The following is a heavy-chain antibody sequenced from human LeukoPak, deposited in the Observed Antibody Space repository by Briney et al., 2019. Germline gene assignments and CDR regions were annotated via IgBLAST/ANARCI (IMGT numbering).Heavy chain of an antibody. V-gene: IGHV4-61*01. CDR1: GGSVSSGTYY. CDR2: IFYSGST. Sequence: SETLSLTCTVSGGSVSSGTYYWNWIRQPPGKGLEWIGHIFYSGSTNYNPSLKSRVTISVDTSKNQFSLKLSSVTAADTAVYYCARVSIQLWLDYWGQGTLVTVSS. J-gene: IGHJ4*02. CDR3: ARVSIQLWLDY. D-gene: IGHD5-18*01.